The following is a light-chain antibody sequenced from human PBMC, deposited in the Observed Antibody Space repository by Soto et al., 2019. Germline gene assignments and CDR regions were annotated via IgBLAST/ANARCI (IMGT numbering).Light chain of an antibody. CDR2: GTS. CDR1: QNVGSRY. V-gene: IGKV3-20*01. J-gene: IGKJ1*01. Sequence: EIVLTQSPGTLSLSPGERATLSCRASQNVGSRYVAWYQQKPGQAPRLLIYGTSNRATGIPDRFSGSGSGTDFSLTISSLEPGDLAVYYCQQYGSSPRTFGQGTKVEIK. CDR3: QQYGSSPRT.